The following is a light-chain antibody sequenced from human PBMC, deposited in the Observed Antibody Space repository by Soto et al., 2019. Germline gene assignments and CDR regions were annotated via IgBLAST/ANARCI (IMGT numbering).Light chain of an antibody. Sequence: QSVLTQPASVSGSPGQSITISCTGTSSDVGGYNYVSWYQQHPGKAPKLMIYEVSNRPSGVSNRFSGSKSGNTASLTISGLQAEDEADYYCSSYASNNTLGFGGGTKLTVL. CDR2: EVS. CDR3: SSYASNNTLG. CDR1: SSDVGGYNY. V-gene: IGLV2-14*01. J-gene: IGLJ2*01.